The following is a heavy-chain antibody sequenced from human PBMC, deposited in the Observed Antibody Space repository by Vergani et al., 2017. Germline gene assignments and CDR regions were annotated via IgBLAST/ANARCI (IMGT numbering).Heavy chain of an antibody. V-gene: IGHV3-48*03. CDR2: INVNGVTQ. J-gene: IGHJ6*02. CDR3: ARPSYGSEYDSYYGLDV. CDR1: GYEFNNYA. D-gene: IGHD3-10*01. Sequence: VQLVESGGGVVQPGGSLRLSCAGSGYEFNNYAIHWVRQAPGKGLEWVAYINVNGVTQYYADSVAGRFTVSRDSVRKSVSLRMNSLRVDDTAVYYCARPSYGSEYDSYYGLDVWGQGTTVFVSS.